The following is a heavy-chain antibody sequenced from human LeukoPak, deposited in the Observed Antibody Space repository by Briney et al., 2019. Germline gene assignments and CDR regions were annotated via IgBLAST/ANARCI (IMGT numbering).Heavy chain of an antibody. CDR2: IIPIFGTA. D-gene: IGHD6-13*01. CDR3: ARDFSSWYERPHTGFDY. J-gene: IGHJ4*02. Sequence: GASVKVSCKASGGTFSSYAISWVRQAPGQGLEWMGGIIPIFGTANYAQKFQGRVTITADESTSTAYMELSSLRSEDTAVYYCARDFSSWYERPHTGFDYWGQGTLVIVSS. V-gene: IGHV1-69*13. CDR1: GGTFSSYA.